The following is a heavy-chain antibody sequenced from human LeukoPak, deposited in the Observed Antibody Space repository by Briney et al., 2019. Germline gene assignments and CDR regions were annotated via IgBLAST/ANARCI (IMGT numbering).Heavy chain of an antibody. D-gene: IGHD5-18*01. CDR3: ARQTAMGRSGDY. CDR1: GYSFTSHW. Sequence: GESLKISCKASGYSFTSHWIGWVRQMPGKGLEWMGINDPSDSETRYTPSFQGQVTISADKSLTTAYLQWNSLKASDTAMYYCARQTAMGRSGDYWGQGTLVTVSS. CDR2: NDPSDSET. J-gene: IGHJ1*01. V-gene: IGHV5-51*01.